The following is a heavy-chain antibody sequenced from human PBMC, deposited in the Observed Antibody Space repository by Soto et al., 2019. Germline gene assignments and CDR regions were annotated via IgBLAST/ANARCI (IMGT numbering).Heavy chain of an antibody. CDR2: ISSSGSTI. CDR3: ARDLISDAQVRGVIITHYYYGMDV. Sequence: AGGSLRLSCAASGFTFSSYEMNWVRQAPGKGLEWVSYISSSGSTIYYADSVKGRFTISRDNAKNSLYLQMNSLRAEDTAVYYCARDLISDAQVRGVIITHYYYGMDVWGQGTTVTVSS. D-gene: IGHD3-10*01. V-gene: IGHV3-48*03. CDR1: GFTFSSYE. J-gene: IGHJ6*02.